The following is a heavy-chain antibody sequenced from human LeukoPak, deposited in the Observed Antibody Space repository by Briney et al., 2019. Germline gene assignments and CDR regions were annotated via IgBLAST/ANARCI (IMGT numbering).Heavy chain of an antibody. J-gene: IGHJ4*02. CDR2: IKQDGSEK. CDR3: ARLSGSYSRYFDY. CDR1: GFTFSSYW. D-gene: IGHD1-26*01. V-gene: IGHV3-7*03. Sequence: GGSLRLSCAASGFTFSSYWMSWVRQAPGKGLEWVANIKQDGSEKYYVDSVKGRFTISRDNAKNSLYLQMNSLRAEDTAVYYCARLSGSYSRYFDYWGQETLVTVSS.